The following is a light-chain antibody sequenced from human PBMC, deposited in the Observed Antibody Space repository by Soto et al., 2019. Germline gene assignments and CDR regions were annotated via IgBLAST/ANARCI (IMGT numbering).Light chain of an antibody. CDR3: QQSYSSLVYN. J-gene: IGKJ2*01. CDR1: QNIATN. Sequence: DIQMTQSPSSLSASVGDRVTITCRASQNIATNLNWYQQKAGKAPTVLIYSASTLQSGVPSRFSGSGSGTDFTLTISSLQPEDSATYYCQQSYSSLVYNFGPGTKLEIK. V-gene: IGKV1-39*01. CDR2: SAS.